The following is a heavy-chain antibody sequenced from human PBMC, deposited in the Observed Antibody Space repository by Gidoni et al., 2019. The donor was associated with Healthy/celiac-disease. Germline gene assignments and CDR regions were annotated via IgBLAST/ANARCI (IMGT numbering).Heavy chain of an antibody. D-gene: IGHD5-18*01. CDR2: IHWDDDK. CDR3: ARIAPYSYAERRDAFDI. Sequence: QVTLRESGPALVNPTQTLTLTCPFPGFSLSTSGLCVSWIRQPPGKALEWLARIHWDDDKYYSTSLKTRLTISKDTSKNQVVLTMTNMDPVDTATYYCARIAPYSYAERRDAFDIWGQGTMVTVSS. CDR1: GFSLSTSGLC. V-gene: IGHV2-70*15. J-gene: IGHJ3*02.